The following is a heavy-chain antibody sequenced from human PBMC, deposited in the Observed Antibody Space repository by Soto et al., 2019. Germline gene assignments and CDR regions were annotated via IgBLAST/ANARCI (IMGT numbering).Heavy chain of an antibody. CDR1: GFTFSSYA. D-gene: IGHD3-10*01. CDR3: ARYPLSSYYFDY. V-gene: IGHV3-30-3*01. CDR2: ISYDGSNK. J-gene: IGHJ4*02. Sequence: QVQLVESGGGVVQPGRSLRLSCAASGFTFSSYAMHWVRQATGKGLEWVAVISYDGSNKYYADSVKGRFTISRDNSKNTLYLQMNSLSAEDTAVYYCARYPLSSYYFDYWGQGTLVTVSS.